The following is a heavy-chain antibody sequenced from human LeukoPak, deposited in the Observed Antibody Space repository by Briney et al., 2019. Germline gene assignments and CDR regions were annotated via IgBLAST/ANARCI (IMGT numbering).Heavy chain of an antibody. Sequence: GASLQISCKGSGSIFTSYWIGCVRQLPGKGLEWMGIIYPGDSDTRYSPSFQGQVTISADKSISTASLQWSSLKASDTAMYYCARTVAGYYFDYWGQGTLVTVSS. J-gene: IGHJ4*02. CDR3: ARTVAGYYFDY. V-gene: IGHV5-51*01. CDR1: GSIFTSYW. D-gene: IGHD6-19*01. CDR2: IYPGDSDT.